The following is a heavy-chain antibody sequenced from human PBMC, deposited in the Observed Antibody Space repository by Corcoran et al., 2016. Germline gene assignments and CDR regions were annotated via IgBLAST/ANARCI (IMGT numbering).Heavy chain of an antibody. Sequence: QVQLQQWGAGLLKPSETLSLTCAVYGGSFSGYYWSWIRQPPGKGLEWIGEINHSGSTNYNPSLKSRVTISVDTSKNQFSLKLSSVTAADTAVYYGARYYYGSGSYLYYYDGMDVWGQGTTVTVSS. J-gene: IGHJ6*02. V-gene: IGHV4-34*01. D-gene: IGHD3-10*01. CDR1: GGSFSGYY. CDR3: ARYYYGSGSYLYYYDGMDV. CDR2: INHSGST.